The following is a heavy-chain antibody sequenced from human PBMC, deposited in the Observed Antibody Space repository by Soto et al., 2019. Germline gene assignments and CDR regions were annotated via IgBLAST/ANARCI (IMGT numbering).Heavy chain of an antibody. CDR2: IYYSGST. Sequence: SETLSLTSTVSGGSISSYYWSWIRQPPGKGLEWIGYIYYSGSTNYNPSLKSRVTISVDTSKNQFSLKLSSVTAADTAVYYCARLGYSSGWSYFDYWGQGTLVTVSS. J-gene: IGHJ4*02. CDR3: ARLGYSSGWSYFDY. CDR1: GGSISSYY. V-gene: IGHV4-59*08. D-gene: IGHD6-19*01.